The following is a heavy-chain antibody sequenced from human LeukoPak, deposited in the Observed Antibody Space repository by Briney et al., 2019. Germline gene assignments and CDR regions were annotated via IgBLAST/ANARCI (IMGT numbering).Heavy chain of an antibody. CDR3: AKDLTIFGVKDAFDI. D-gene: IGHD3-3*01. Sequence: GGSLRLSCAASGFTFSSYAMSWVRQAPGKGLEWVSALSGSGGSTYYADSVKGRFTISRDNSKNTLYLQMNSLRAEDTAVYYCAKDLTIFGVKDAFDIWGQGTMVTVSS. CDR2: LSGSGGST. J-gene: IGHJ3*02. CDR1: GFTFSSYA. V-gene: IGHV3-23*01.